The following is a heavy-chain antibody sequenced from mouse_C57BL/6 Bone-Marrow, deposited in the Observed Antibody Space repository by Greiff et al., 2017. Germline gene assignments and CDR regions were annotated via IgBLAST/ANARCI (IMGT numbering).Heavy chain of an antibody. CDR1: EYEFPSHD. CDR3: AYYSDYYAMDY. D-gene: IGHD2-12*01. V-gene: IGHV5-2*01. CDR2: INSDGGST. J-gene: IGHJ4*01. Sequence: VPLTESGGGLVQPGESLKLSCESNEYEFPSHDMSWVRKTPEKRLELVAAINSDGGSTYYPDTMERRFIISRDNTKKTLYLQMSSLRSEDTALYYRAYYSDYYAMDYWGQGTSVTVSS.